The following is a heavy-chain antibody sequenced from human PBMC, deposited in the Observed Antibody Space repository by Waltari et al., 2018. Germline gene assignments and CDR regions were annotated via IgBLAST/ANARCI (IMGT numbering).Heavy chain of an antibody. Sequence: EVQLLESGGGLVQPGGSLRLSCAASGFTFSSYAMSWVRQAPGKGLEWVSVSYSGGSTYYADSVKGRFTISRDNSKNTLYLQMNSLRAEDTAVYYCAKEQIAAAGRFDPWGQGTLVTVSS. V-gene: IGHV3-23*03. CDR1: GFTFSSYA. D-gene: IGHD6-13*01. J-gene: IGHJ5*02. CDR2: SYSGGST. CDR3: AKEQIAAAGRFDP.